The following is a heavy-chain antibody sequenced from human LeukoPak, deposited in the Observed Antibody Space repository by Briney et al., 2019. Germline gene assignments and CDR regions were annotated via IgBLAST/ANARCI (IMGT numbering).Heavy chain of an antibody. CDR2: IYYSGST. CDR1: GGSITSSHYY. D-gene: IGHD3-22*01. Sequence: SETLSLTCTVSGGSITSSHYYWGLIRQPPGKGLEWSGSIYYSGSTYYSTSLRSRVIISVDTSKNQFSLKLSSATAAETDVYYCVILPATDTYYYDNRGYYRPGVHWGQGTLVTVSS. CDR3: VILPATDTYYYDNRGYYRPGVH. V-gene: IGHV4-39*07. J-gene: IGHJ4*02.